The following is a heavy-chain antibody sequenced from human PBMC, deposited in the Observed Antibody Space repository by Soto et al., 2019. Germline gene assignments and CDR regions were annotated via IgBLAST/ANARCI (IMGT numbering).Heavy chain of an antibody. Sequence: QIQLVQSGPEVRKPGASAKVSCKTSGYTFTNNDVCWVRQTPGQGLEWMGWISPYSGKTNFARKFQGRLPMTTDTSTSTVYMELGSLTSDDTAVYYCAREGLLLLPDYWGQGTLVTVSS. V-gene: IGHV1-18*01. CDR2: ISPYSGKT. CDR3: AREGLLLLPDY. D-gene: IGHD3-22*01. J-gene: IGHJ4*02. CDR1: GYTFTNND.